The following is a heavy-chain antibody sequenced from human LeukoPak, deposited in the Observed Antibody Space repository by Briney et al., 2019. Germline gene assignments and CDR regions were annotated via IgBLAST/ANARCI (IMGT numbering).Heavy chain of an antibody. V-gene: IGHV1-18*01. CDR3: ARDHNYYDSSGYSVYYYYYMDV. CDR1: GYTFTSYG. D-gene: IGHD3-22*01. J-gene: IGHJ6*03. CDR2: ISAYNGNT. Sequence: ASVKVSCKASGYTFTSYGISWVRQAPGQGLEWMGWISAYNGNTNYAQKLQGRVTMTTDTSTSTAYMELRSLRSDDTAVYYCARDHNYYDSSGYSVYYYYYMDVWGKGTTVTVSS.